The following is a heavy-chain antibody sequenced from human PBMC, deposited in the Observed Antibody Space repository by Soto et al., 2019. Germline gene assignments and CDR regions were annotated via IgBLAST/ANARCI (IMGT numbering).Heavy chain of an antibody. CDR1: GYTFTSYH. Sequence: ASVKVSCKASGYTFTSYHMHWVRQAPGQGLEWMGIINPSGGSTSYAQKFQGRVTMTRDTSTSTVYMELSSLRSEDTAVYYCAREKVVGATRAYFQHWGQGTLVTVSS. CDR3: AREKVVGATRAYFQH. CDR2: INPSGGST. V-gene: IGHV1-46*01. D-gene: IGHD1-26*01. J-gene: IGHJ1*01.